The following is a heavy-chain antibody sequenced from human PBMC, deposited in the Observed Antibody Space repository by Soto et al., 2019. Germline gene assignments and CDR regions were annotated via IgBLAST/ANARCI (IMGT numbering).Heavy chain of an antibody. CDR2: IYHSGST. CDR3: ARTNGPDDYYYYGMDV. Sequence: SETLSLTCAVSGGSISSSNWWSWVRQPPGKGLEWIGEIYHSGSTNYNPSLKSRVTISVDKSKNQFSLKLSSVTAADTAVYYCARTNGPDDYYYYGMDVWGQGTTVTVSS. D-gene: IGHD2-8*01. CDR1: GGSISSSNW. J-gene: IGHJ6*02. V-gene: IGHV4-4*02.